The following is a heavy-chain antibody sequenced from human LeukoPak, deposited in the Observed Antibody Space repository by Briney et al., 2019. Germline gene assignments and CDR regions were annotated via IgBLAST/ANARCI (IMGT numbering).Heavy chain of an antibody. CDR3: ARDYDFWSGDYAFDY. Sequence: GGSLRLSCAASGFPFSSHGMHWVRQAPGKGLEWVSYISSSGSTIYYADSVKGRFTISRDNAKNSLYLQMNSLRAEDTGVYYCARDYDFWSGDYAFDYWGQGTLVTVSS. J-gene: IGHJ4*02. CDR2: ISSSGSTI. V-gene: IGHV3-48*04. D-gene: IGHD3-3*01. CDR1: GFPFSSHG.